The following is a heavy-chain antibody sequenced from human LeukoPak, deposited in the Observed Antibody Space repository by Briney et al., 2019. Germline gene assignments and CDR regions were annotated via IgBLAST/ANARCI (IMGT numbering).Heavy chain of an antibody. D-gene: IGHD2-2*02. CDR2: IYSSGST. J-gene: IGHJ3*02. V-gene: IGHV4-4*07. CDR1: GGSISYY. CDR3: ARHYQYCSNTSCYNHDAFDI. Sequence: SETLSLTCTVSGGSISYYWSWIRQPAGKGLEWIGRIYSSGSTNYNPSLKSRVTMSVDTSKNQFSLKLSSVTAADTAVYYCARHYQYCSNTSCYNHDAFDIWGQGTMVTVSS.